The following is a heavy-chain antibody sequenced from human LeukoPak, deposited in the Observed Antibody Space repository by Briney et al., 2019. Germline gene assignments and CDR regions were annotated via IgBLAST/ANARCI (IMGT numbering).Heavy chain of an antibody. J-gene: IGHJ4*02. CDR3: ATGPVEDRITMVRGVTNTFDY. V-gene: IGHV1-24*01. CDR1: GYTVTALS. Sequence: ASVKVSCKVSGYTVTALSMNWVRQAPGKGLEWMGGFDPEDGETIYAQKFQGRVTMTEDTSTDTAYMELSSLRSEDTAVYYCATGPVEDRITMVRGVTNTFDYWGQGTLVTVSS. CDR2: FDPEDGET. D-gene: IGHD3-10*01.